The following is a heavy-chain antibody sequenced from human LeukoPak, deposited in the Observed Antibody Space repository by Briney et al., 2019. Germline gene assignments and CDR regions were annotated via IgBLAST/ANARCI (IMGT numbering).Heavy chain of an antibody. D-gene: IGHD5-12*01. V-gene: IGHV1-8*01. CDR2: MNPNSGNT. Sequence: ASVKVSCKASGYTFTSYDINWVRQATGQGLEWMGWMNPNSGNTGYAQKFQGRVTVTRNTSISTAYMELSSLRSEDTAVYYCARRGYSGYDLIVDYWGQGTLVTVSS. CDR3: ARRGYSGYDLIVDY. J-gene: IGHJ4*02. CDR1: GYTFTSYD.